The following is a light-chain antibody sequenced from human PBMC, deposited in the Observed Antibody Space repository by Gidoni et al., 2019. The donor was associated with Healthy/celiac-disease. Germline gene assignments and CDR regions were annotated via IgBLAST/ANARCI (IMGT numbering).Light chain of an antibody. V-gene: IGKV1-12*01. CDR3: QQANSFPLT. J-gene: IGKJ4*01. CDR1: QGISS. Sequence: DIQMTQSPSSVSASVGDRVTITCRASQGISSLAWYQPKLLIYAASSLQSGVPSRFSGSGSGTDFTLTISSLQPEDFATYYCQQANSFPLTFGGGTKVEIK. CDR2: AAS.